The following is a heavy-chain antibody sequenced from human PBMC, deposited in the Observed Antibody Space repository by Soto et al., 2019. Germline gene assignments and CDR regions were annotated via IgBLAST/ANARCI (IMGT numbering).Heavy chain of an antibody. CDR2: INHSGST. D-gene: IGHD3-10*01. Sequence: KPSETLSLTCAVYGGSFSGYYWSWIRQPPGKGLEWIGEINHSGSTNYNPSLKSRVTISVDTSKNQFSLKLSSVTAADTAVYYCARDGIRYYPLAYWGQGTLVTVSS. CDR3: ARDGIRYYPLAY. CDR1: GGSFSGYY. J-gene: IGHJ4*02. V-gene: IGHV4-34*01.